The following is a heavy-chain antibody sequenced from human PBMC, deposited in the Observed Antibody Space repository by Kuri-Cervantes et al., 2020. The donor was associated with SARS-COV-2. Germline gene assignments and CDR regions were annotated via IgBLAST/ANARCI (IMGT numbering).Heavy chain of an antibody. CDR3: TAEKYQLLSYYYYYYMDV. V-gene: IGHV3-23*01. D-gene: IGHD2-2*01. J-gene: IGHJ6*03. CDR1: GFTFSSYA. CDR2: ISGSGGST. Sequence: GESLKISCAASGFTFSSYAMSWVRQAPGKGLEWVSAISGSGGSTYYADSVKGRFTISRDNSKNTLYLQMNSLKTEDTAVYYCTAEKYQLLSYYYYYYMDVWGKGTTVTVSS.